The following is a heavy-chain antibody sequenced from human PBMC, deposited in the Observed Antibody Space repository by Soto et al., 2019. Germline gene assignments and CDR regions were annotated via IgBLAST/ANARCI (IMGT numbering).Heavy chain of an antibody. D-gene: IGHD3-16*01. Sequence: EVQLVESGGDLVQPGGSLRLSCAASGFTFSNYWMHWVRQAPGKGLMWVSRINTDGSRATYADSVQGRFGISRDNAKNTVYLQMNSVRAEDTAVYYCARVKLGSYDWVDPWGQGTLVTVSS. CDR3: ARVKLGSYDWVDP. CDR2: INTDGSRA. V-gene: IGHV3-74*01. CDR1: GFTFSNYW. J-gene: IGHJ5*02.